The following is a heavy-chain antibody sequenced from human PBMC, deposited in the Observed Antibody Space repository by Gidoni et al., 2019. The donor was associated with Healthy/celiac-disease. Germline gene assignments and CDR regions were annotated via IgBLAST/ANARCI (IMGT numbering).Heavy chain of an antibody. J-gene: IGHJ3*02. CDR3: AKVLAVGAFGAFDI. Sequence: RFTISRDNSKNTLYLQMNSLRAEDTAVYYCAKVLAVGAFGAFDIWGQGTMVTVSS. D-gene: IGHD1-26*01. V-gene: IGHV3-23*01.